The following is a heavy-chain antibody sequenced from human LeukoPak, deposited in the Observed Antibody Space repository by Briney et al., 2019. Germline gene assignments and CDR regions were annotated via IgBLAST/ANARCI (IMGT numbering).Heavy chain of an antibody. CDR1: GGSFSGYY. V-gene: IGHV4-34*01. D-gene: IGHD2-8*02. J-gene: IGHJ5*02. CDR3: ARRRDCTGGVCYTRLRVWFDP. Sequence: SETLSLTCAVYGGSFSGYYWSWIRQPPGKGLEWIGEINHSGNTNYNPSLKSRVTISVDTSKNQFSLKLSSVTAADTAVYYCARRRDCTGGVCYTRLRVWFDPWGQGTLVTVSS. CDR2: INHSGNT.